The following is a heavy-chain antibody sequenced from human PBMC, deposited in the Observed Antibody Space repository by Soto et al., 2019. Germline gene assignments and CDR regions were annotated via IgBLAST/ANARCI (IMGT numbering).Heavy chain of an antibody. J-gene: IGHJ4*02. V-gene: IGHV3-23*01. CDR1: GFTFSSYA. D-gene: IGHD3-10*01. CDR3: AKAPTNYGSGSYYYY. Sequence: EVQLLESGGGLVQPGGSLRLSCAASGFTFSSYAMSWVRQAPGKGLEWVSAISGSGGSTYYADSVKGRFTISRDNSKNTLSLQMNSLRAEDTAVYYCAKAPTNYGSGSYYYYWGQGNLVTVSS. CDR2: ISGSGGST.